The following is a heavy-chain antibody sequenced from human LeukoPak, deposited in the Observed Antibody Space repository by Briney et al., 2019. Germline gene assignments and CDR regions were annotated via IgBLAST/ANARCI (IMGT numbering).Heavy chain of an antibody. CDR1: GGSNSSYY. Sequence: SETLSLTCTVSGGSNSSYYWSWILQPPGKGLEWIGYIYYSGSTNYNPSLKSRVTISVDTSKNQFSLKLSSVTAADTAVYYCARGHDWLLDWGQGTLVTVSS. CDR3: ARGHDWLLD. J-gene: IGHJ4*02. V-gene: IGHV4-59*01. CDR2: IYYSGST. D-gene: IGHD3-9*01.